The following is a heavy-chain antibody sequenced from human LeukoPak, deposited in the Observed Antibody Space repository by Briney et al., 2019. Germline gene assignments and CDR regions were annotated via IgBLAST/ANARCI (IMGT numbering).Heavy chain of an antibody. J-gene: IGHJ4*02. CDR3: ARGGAVAGNTFDY. CDR1: GGSISSYY. V-gene: IGHV4-59*01. D-gene: IGHD6-19*01. Sequence: PSETLSLTCTVSGGSISSYYWSWIRQPPGKGLEWIGYIYYSGSTNYNPSLKSRVTISVDTSKNQFSLKLSSVTAADTAVYYCARGGAVAGNTFDYWGQGTLVTVSS. CDR2: IYYSGST.